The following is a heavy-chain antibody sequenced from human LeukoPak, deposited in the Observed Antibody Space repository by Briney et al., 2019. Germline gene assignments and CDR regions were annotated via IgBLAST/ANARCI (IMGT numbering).Heavy chain of an antibody. CDR2: ISSSSSMI. V-gene: IGHV3-48*02. D-gene: IGHD4-17*01. Sequence: AGGSLRLSCAASGFTFSSYSMNWVRQAPRKGLEWVSYISSSSSMIYYADSVKGRFTISRDNAKNSLYLQMKSLRDEDTAIYYCARDYGDLPARVPYFDYWGQGTLVTVSS. J-gene: IGHJ4*02. CDR1: GFTFSSYS. CDR3: ARDYGDLPARVPYFDY.